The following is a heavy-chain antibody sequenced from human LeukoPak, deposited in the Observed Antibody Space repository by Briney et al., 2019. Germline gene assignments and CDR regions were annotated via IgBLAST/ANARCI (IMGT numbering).Heavy chain of an antibody. D-gene: IGHD6-13*01. CDR3: AKAHRAAAGTYNGMDV. V-gene: IGHV3-23*01. Sequence: PGGPLSLSCAPSGLTFKIYAVSWARHAPGGGLEGVSAISGSGGSTYYADSVKGRFTISRDNSKNTLYLQMNSLRAEDTAVYYCAKAHRAAAGTYNGMDVWGQGTTVTVSS. J-gene: IGHJ6*01. CDR1: GLTFKIYA. CDR2: ISGSGGST.